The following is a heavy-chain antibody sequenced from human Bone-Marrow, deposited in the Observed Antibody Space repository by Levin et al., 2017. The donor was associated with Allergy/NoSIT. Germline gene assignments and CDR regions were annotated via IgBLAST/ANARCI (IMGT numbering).Heavy chain of an antibody. CDR2: IYYSGST. J-gene: IGHJ5*02. CDR3: ARVVVAATASWFDP. Sequence: SQTLSLTCTVSGGSISSYYWSWIRPPPGKGLEWIGYIYYSGSTNYNPSLKSRVTISVDTSKNQFSLKLSSVTAADTAVYYCARVVVAATASWFDPWGQGTLVTVSS. V-gene: IGHV4-59*01. CDR1: GGSISSYY. D-gene: IGHD2-15*01.